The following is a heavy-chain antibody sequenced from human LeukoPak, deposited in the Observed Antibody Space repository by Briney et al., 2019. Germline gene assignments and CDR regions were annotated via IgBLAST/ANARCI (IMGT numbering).Heavy chain of an antibody. Sequence: GGSLRLSCAASGFTFSSYGMHWVRQAPGKGLEWVAVIWYDGSNKYYADSVKGRFTISRDNSKNTLYLQMNSLRAEDTAVYYCARDKGRTPNWFDPWGQGTLVTVSS. V-gene: IGHV3-33*01. CDR1: GFTFSSYG. J-gene: IGHJ5*02. D-gene: IGHD1-1*01. CDR3: ARDKGRTPNWFDP. CDR2: IWYDGSNK.